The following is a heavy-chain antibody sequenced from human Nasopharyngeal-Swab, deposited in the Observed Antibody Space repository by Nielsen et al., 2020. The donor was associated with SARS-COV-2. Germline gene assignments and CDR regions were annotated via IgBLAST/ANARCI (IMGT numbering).Heavy chain of an antibody. J-gene: IGHJ6*02. V-gene: IGHV3-30-3*01. CDR1: GFTFSSYA. D-gene: IGHD3-3*01. Sequence: GESLKIPCAASGFTFSSYAMHWVRHAPGKGLEWVAVISYDGSNKYYADSVKGRFTISRDNSKNTLYLQMNSLRAEDTAVYYCARDFTIFGAPLDGMDVWGQGTTVTVSS. CDR3: ARDFTIFGAPLDGMDV. CDR2: ISYDGSNK.